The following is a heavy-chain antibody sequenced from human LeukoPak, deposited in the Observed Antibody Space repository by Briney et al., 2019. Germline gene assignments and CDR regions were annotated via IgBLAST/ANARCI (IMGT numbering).Heavy chain of an antibody. J-gene: IGHJ4*02. V-gene: IGHV4-30-2*01. CDR2: IYHSGST. Sequence: SETLSLTCAASGGSISSGGYSWSWIRQPPGKGLEWIGYIYHSGSTYYNPSLKSRVAISVDRSKNQFSLKLSSVTAADTAVYYCARANRYYYDSSGYYSPGTFDYWGQGTLVTVSS. CDR3: ARANRYYYDSSGYYSPGTFDY. CDR1: GGSISSGGYS. D-gene: IGHD3-22*01.